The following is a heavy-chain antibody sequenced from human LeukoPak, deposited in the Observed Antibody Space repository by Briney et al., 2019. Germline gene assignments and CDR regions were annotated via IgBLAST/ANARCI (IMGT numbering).Heavy chain of an antibody. V-gene: IGHV4-61*10. J-gene: IGHJ4*02. D-gene: IGHD6-13*01. CDR3: ARDKARPLVDESHYFDY. CDR2: IYYSGST. Sequence: PSETLSLTCTVSGGSISSGSYYWSWIRQPAGKGLEWIGYIYYSGSTNYNPSLRSRVTISVDTSKNQFSLKLTSVTAADTAVYYCARDKARPLVDESHYFDYWGQGTLVTVSS. CDR1: GGSISSGSYY.